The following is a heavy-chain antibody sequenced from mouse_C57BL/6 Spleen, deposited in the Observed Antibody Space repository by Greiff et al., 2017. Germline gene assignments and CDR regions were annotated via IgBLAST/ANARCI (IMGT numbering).Heavy chain of an antibody. D-gene: IGHD1-1*02. CDR3: ARVEGLDY. J-gene: IGHJ2*01. Sequence: VQLQQSGPELVKPGASVKISCKASGYAFSSSWMNWVKQRPGKGLEWIGRIYPGDGDTNYNGKFKGKATLTADKSSSTAYMQLSSLTSEDSAVYFCARVEGLDYWGQGTTLTVSS. CDR2: IYPGDGDT. CDR1: GYAFSSSW. V-gene: IGHV1-82*01.